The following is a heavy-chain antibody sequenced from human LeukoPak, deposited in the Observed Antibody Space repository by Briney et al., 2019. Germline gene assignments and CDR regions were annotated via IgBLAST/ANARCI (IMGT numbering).Heavy chain of an antibody. D-gene: IGHD5-18*01. CDR1: GFTLSSYW. V-gene: IGHV3-53*01. Sequence: PGGSLRLSCAASGFTLSSYWMSWVRQAPGKGLEWVSVIYSGGSTYYADSVKGRFTISRDNSKNTLYLQMNSLRAEDTAVYYCARGTSGYSYGTFDYWGQGTLVTVSS. CDR2: IYSGGST. CDR3: ARGTSGYSYGTFDY. J-gene: IGHJ4*02.